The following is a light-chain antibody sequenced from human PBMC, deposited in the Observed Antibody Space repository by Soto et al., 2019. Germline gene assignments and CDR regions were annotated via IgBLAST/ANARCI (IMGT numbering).Light chain of an antibody. CDR1: SSDVGGYNY. V-gene: IGLV2-14*01. CDR2: DVS. CDR3: CSYARSSTLYV. Sequence: QSALTQPASVSGSPGQSITISCTGTSSDVGGYNYVSWYQQHSGKAPKLMIYDVSTRPSGVSNRFSGSKSGNTASLTISGLQADDEADYYCCSYARSSTLYVFGTGTKLTVL. J-gene: IGLJ1*01.